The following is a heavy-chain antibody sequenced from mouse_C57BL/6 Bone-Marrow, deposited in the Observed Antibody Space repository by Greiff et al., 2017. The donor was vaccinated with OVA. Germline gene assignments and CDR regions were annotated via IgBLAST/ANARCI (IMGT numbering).Heavy chain of an antibody. CDR1: GYAFTNYL. V-gene: IGHV1-54*01. D-gene: IGHD1-2*01. Sequence: QVQLQQSGAELVRPGTSVQVSCKASGYAFTNYLIEWVKQRPGQGLEWIGVINPGSGGTNYNEKFKGKATLTADKSSSTAYMQLSSLTSEDSAVYFFARLARHFAYWGQGTLVTVSA. J-gene: IGHJ3*01. CDR2: INPGSGGT. CDR3: ARLARHFAY.